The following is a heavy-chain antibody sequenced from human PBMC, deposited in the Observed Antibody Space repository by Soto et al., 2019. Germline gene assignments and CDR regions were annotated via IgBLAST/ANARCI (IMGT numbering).Heavy chain of an antibody. J-gene: IGHJ4*02. D-gene: IGHD3-3*01. V-gene: IGHV3-23*01. Sequence: EVQLLESGGGLVQPGGSLRLSCAASGFTFSSYAMSWVRQAPGKGLEWVSAISGSGGSTYYADSVKGRFTISRDNSKNPLYLQRNSLRAEDTAVYYCDGGGYYHWGGYYFDYWGQGTLVTVSS. CDR3: DGGGYYHWGGYYFDY. CDR2: ISGSGGST. CDR1: GFTFSSYA.